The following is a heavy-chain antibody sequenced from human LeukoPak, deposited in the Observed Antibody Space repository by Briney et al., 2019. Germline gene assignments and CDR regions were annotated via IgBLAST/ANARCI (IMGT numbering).Heavy chain of an antibody. D-gene: IGHD3-3*01. V-gene: IGHV4-30-4*08. J-gene: IGHJ3*02. CDR2: IYYSGST. Sequence: SSQTLSLTCTASGGSISSGGYYWSWIRQPPGKGLEWIGYIYYSGSTYYNPSLKSRVTISVDTSKNQFSLKLSSVTAADTAVYYCAREKFLEWLGRYRAFDIWGQGTVVTVSS. CDR1: GGSISSGGYY. CDR3: AREKFLEWLGRYRAFDI.